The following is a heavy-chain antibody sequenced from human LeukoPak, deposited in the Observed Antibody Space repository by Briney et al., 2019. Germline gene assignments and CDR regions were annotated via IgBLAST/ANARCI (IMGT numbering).Heavy chain of an antibody. J-gene: IGHJ4*02. CDR3: ARQLGVGVWALDR. CDR2: IFYTGKI. Sequence: PSETLSLTCDVSGDSITTEYYWWGWLRQPPGKGLEWIAIIFYTGKIHDNASLRNRISMSVDTSKDQFSLRLSAVTAADTAVYYCARQLGVGVWALDRWGQGTLVTVSS. CDR1: GDSITTEYYW. V-gene: IGHV4-39*01. D-gene: IGHD3-16*01.